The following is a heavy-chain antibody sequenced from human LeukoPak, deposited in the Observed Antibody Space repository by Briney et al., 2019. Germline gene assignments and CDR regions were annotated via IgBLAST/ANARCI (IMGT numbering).Heavy chain of an antibody. J-gene: IGHJ3*02. CDR2: IDPSGVTT. CDR1: GYTLTSYY. D-gene: IGHD1-14*01. CDR3: ATPHNIDAFDI. V-gene: IGHV1-46*01. Sequence: ASVKVSCKASGYTLTSYYIHGVRQAPGQGREWMGIIDPSGVTTNYAQNFQGRVTMTRDTSTSTVYMELSSLRSEDPAVYYCATPHNIDAFDIWGQGTMVTVSS.